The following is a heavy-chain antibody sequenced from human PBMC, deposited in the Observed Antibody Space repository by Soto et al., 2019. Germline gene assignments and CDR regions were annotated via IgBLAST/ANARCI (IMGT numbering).Heavy chain of an antibody. CDR1: GCTFSSYG. V-gene: IGHV3-30*18. J-gene: IGHJ3*02. D-gene: IGHD2-15*01. Sequence: GCLRRPGSASGCTFSSYGMHWVRQAPGKGLEWVAVISYDGSNKYYADSVKGRFTISRDNSKNTLYLQMNSLRAEDTAVYYCAKDRIVVVVADKDAFDIWGQGTVVTVSS. CDR3: AKDRIVVVVADKDAFDI. CDR2: ISYDGSNK.